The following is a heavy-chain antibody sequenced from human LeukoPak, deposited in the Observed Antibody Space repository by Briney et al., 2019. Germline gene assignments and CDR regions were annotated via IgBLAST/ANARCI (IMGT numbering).Heavy chain of an antibody. CDR3: ARASKRYYYDSSGYYPNWFDP. J-gene: IGHJ5*02. D-gene: IGHD3-22*01. Sequence: SETLSLTCAVYGGSFSGYYWSWIRQPPGKGLEWIGEINHSGSTNYNPSLKGRVTISVDTSKNQFSLKLSSVTAADTAVYYCARASKRYYYDSSGYYPNWFDPWGQGTLVTVSS. V-gene: IGHV4-34*01. CDR1: GGSFSGYY. CDR2: INHSGST.